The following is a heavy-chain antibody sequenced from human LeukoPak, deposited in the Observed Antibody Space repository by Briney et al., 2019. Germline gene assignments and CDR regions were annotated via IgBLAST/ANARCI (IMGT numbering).Heavy chain of an antibody. Sequence: PGRSLGLSCAASGFTFSSYGMHWVRQAPGKGLEWVSAISGSGGSTYYADSVKGRFTISRDNSKNTLYLQMNSLRAEDTAVYYCASSSSGWYLVDYWGQGTLVTVSS. CDR3: ASSSSGWYLVDY. J-gene: IGHJ4*02. CDR2: ISGSGGST. CDR1: GFTFSSYG. D-gene: IGHD6-19*01. V-gene: IGHV3-23*01.